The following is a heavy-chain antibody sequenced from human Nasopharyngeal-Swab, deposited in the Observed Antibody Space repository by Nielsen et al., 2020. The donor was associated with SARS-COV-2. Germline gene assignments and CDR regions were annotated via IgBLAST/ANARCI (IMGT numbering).Heavy chain of an antibody. CDR3: ARERLRCGDY. CDR2: IKQDGSEK. D-gene: IGHD4-17*01. Sequence: GESLKISCAASGFTFSSYWMSWVRQAPGKGLEWVANIKQDGSEKYYVDSVKGRFTISRDNAKNSPYLQMNSLRAEDTAVYYCARERLRCGDYWGQGTLVTVSS. V-gene: IGHV3-7*01. J-gene: IGHJ4*02. CDR1: GFTFSSYW.